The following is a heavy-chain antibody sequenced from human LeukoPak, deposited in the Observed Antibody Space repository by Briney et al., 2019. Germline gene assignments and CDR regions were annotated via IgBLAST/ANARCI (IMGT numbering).Heavy chain of an antibody. Sequence: SETLSLTCTVSGGSISSGDYYWSWIRQPPGKGLEWIGDIYYSGSTYYNPSLKSRVTISVDTSKNQFSLKLSSVTAADTAVYYCARDHVLLWFGELYSYGMDVWGKGTTVTVSS. V-gene: IGHV4-30-4*01. D-gene: IGHD3-10*01. CDR1: GGSISSGDYY. CDR3: ARDHVLLWFGELYSYGMDV. J-gene: IGHJ6*04. CDR2: IYYSGST.